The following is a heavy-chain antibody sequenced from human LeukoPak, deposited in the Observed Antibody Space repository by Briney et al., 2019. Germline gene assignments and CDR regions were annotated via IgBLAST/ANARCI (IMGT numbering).Heavy chain of an antibody. CDR3: ARGYDISGYYPDY. V-gene: IGHV1-2*02. CDR1: GYTFTGYY. D-gene: IGHD3-22*01. J-gene: IGHJ4*02. Sequence: GRSLRLSCAASGYTFTGYYMHWVRQAPGQGLEWMGWINPNSGGTNYAQKFQGRVTMTRDTSITTAYMELSRLRSDDTAVYYCARGYDISGYYPDYWGQGTLVTVSS. CDR2: INPNSGGT.